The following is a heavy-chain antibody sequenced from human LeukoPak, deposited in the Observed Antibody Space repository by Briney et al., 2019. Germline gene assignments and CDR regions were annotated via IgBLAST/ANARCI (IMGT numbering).Heavy chain of an antibody. CDR3: ATTPGYSNSSRDY. Sequence: GGSLRLSCAASGFTFSSYAMSWVRQAPGKGLDWVSAISGSGGSTYYADSVKGRFTISRDNSKNTLYLQMNSLRAEDTAVYYCATTPGYSNSSRDYWGQGTLVTVSS. CDR1: GFTFSSYA. CDR2: ISGSGGST. V-gene: IGHV3-23*01. J-gene: IGHJ4*02. D-gene: IGHD4-11*01.